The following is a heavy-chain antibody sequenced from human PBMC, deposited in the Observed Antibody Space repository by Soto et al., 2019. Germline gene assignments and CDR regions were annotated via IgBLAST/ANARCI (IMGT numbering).Heavy chain of an antibody. V-gene: IGHV1-69*02. Sequence: QVQLVQSGAEVKKPGSSVKVSCKASGGTFSSYTISWVRQAPGQGLEWMGRIIPILGIANYAQKFQGRATITADKSTGTTYMELSSLSSEDTAVFYWASHCSGGSCYSFHFDYWGQGTLVTVSS. CDR3: ASHCSGGSCYSFHFDY. CDR1: GGTFSSYT. CDR2: IIPILGIA. J-gene: IGHJ4*02. D-gene: IGHD2-15*01.